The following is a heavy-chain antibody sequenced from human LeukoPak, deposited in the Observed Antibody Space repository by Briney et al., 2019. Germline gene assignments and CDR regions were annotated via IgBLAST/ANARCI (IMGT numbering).Heavy chain of an antibody. CDR1: GGSINTRSYF. Sequence: PSETLSLTCSASGGSINTRSYFWGWIRQSPGKGLEWIASMYYSGATYYNPSLKSRVTISVDTYKSQLSLKLSSVTAADTAVYYCARQRGSGWYHPHLFWGQEILVTVSS. V-gene: IGHV4-39*01. CDR3: ARQRGSGWYHPHLF. CDR2: MYYSGAT. J-gene: IGHJ4*02. D-gene: IGHD6-19*01.